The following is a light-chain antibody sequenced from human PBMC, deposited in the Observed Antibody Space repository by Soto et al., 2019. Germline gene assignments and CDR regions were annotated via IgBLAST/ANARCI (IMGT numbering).Light chain of an antibody. CDR3: QQSQSLPFT. CDR2: DAS. V-gene: IGKV1-39*01. J-gene: IGKJ3*01. CDR1: QTIDRS. Sequence: DVQMTQSPPSLSASVGDRVTITCRASQTIDRSLNWYQQKPGKAPKLLIYDASNLQSGVPSRFGGSGSGPDVTLTISSLQPDDFATYYCQQSQSLPFTFGPGTKVDIK.